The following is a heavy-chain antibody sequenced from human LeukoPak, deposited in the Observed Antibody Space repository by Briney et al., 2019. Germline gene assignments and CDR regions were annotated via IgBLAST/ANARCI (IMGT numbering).Heavy chain of an antibody. D-gene: IGHD2-15*01. CDR3: ARDPAGVAATPARVGYYYYGMDV. V-gene: IGHV3-30*03. Sequence: PGGSLRLSCAASGFTFSSYGMHWVRQAPGKGLEWVAVISYDGSNKYYADSVKGRFTISRDNSKNTLYLQMNSLRAEDTAVYYCARDPAGVAATPARVGYYYYGMDVWGQGTTVTVSS. J-gene: IGHJ6*02. CDR1: GFTFSSYG. CDR2: ISYDGSNK.